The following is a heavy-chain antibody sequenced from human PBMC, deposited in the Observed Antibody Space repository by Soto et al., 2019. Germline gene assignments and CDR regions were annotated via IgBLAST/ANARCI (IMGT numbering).Heavy chain of an antibody. J-gene: IGHJ3*02. V-gene: IGHV4-4*07. CDR3: ASQGYSGSNRAAFDI. D-gene: IGHD1-26*01. Sequence: KPSETLSLTCTVSGVSISSYYWSWIRQAAGKGLEWIGRIYTSGSTNYNPSLKSRVTMSVDTSKNQFSLKLSSVTAADTAVYYCASQGYSGSNRAAFDIWGQGTMVSVSS. CDR1: GVSISSYY. CDR2: IYTSGST.